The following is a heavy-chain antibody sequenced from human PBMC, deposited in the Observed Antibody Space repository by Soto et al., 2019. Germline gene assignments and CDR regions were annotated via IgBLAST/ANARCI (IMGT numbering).Heavy chain of an antibody. CDR3: ARESNGNDGAWLDP. J-gene: IGHJ5*02. D-gene: IGHD1-1*01. V-gene: IGHV4-34*01. CDR2: INHSGST. Sequence: SETLSLTCAVYGGSFSGYYWSWIRQPPGKGLEWIGEINHSGSTNYNPSLKSRVTISVDTSKNQFSLKLSSVTAADTAVYYCARESNGNDGAWLDPWGQGTLVTVSS. CDR1: GGSFSGYY.